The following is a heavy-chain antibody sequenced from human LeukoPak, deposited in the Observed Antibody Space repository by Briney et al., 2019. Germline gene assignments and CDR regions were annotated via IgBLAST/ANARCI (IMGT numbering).Heavy chain of an antibody. Sequence: SETLSLTCTVSGDSISSSTSSSDFWAWIRQPPGKGLEWIGNVYYTGRTYSNPSLRSRVTVSVDTSKNQFSLRLSSVTAADTAVYYCARHLLGRGADYYFFYMDVWGKGTTVTVSS. V-gene: IGHV4-39*01. CDR3: ARHLLGRGADYYFFYMDV. CDR2: VYYTGRT. D-gene: IGHD1-26*01. CDR1: GDSISSSTSSSDF. J-gene: IGHJ6*03.